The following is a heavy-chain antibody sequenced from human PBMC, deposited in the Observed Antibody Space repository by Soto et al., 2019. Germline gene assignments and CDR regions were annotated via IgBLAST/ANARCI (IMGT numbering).Heavy chain of an antibody. CDR1: GFTFSSYE. CDR2: ISSSGSTI. CDR3: ARDDSNYDLWFDP. J-gene: IGHJ5*02. D-gene: IGHD4-4*01. Sequence: GGSLRLSCAASGFTFSSYEMNWVRQAPGKGLEWVSYISSSGSTIYYADSVKGRFTISRDNAKNSLYLQMNSLRAEDTAVYYCARDDSNYDLWFDPWGQGTLVTVSS. V-gene: IGHV3-48*03.